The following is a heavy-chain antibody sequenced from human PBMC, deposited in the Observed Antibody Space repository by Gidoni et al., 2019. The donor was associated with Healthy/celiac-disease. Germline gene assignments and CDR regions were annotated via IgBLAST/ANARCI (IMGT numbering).Heavy chain of an antibody. CDR1: GFSLSTSGLC. D-gene: IGHD4-17*01. Sequence: QVTLRESGPALVNPTQTLTLTCTFSGFSLSTSGLCVSWIRQPPGKALEWLARIDWDDDKYYSTSLKTRLTISKDTSKNQVVLTMTNMDPVDTATYYCARSGTVGKDAFDIWGQGTMVTVSS. J-gene: IGHJ3*02. CDR3: ARSGTVGKDAFDI. V-gene: IGHV2-70*15. CDR2: IDWDDDK.